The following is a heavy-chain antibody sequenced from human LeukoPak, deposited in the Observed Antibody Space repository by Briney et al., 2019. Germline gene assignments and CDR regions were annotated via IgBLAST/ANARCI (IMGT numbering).Heavy chain of an antibody. D-gene: IGHD6-19*01. J-gene: IGHJ4*02. CDR2: ISGSGSNK. V-gene: IGHV3-11*04. CDR3: ATSQSSVAGIIGD. CDR1: GFNFGNFA. Sequence: GGSLRLSCVASGFNFGNFAVAWIRQAPGKGLEWVSYISGSGSNKYYADSVKGRFTISRDNAKNSLYLQMNSLRVEDTAVYYCATSQSSVAGIIGDWGQGTLVTVSS.